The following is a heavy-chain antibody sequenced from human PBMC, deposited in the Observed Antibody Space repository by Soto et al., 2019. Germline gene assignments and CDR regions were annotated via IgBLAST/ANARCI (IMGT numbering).Heavy chain of an antibody. V-gene: IGHV1-18*01. D-gene: IGHD6-13*01. CDR1: GYTFTNYG. CDR2: INAYNGNT. Sequence: QVQLVQSGAEVKKPGASVKVSCKASGYTFTNYGISWVRQAPGQGLEWMGWINAYNGNTKSAQKLQGRVTLTTDTSMSTAYMELRSLRSDDTAVYYCARDAAAGLNDCWGQGTLVTVSS. CDR3: ARDAAAGLNDC. J-gene: IGHJ4*02.